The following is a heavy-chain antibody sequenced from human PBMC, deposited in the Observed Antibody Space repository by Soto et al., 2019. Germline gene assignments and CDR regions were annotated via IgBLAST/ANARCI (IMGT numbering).Heavy chain of an antibody. CDR2: ISYDAKHK. J-gene: IGHJ4*02. CDR1: GFTFSTYG. CDR3: AKGAVQDLWTGYYTLFDY. Sequence: GGSLRLSCAASGFTFSTYGMHWVRQAPGKGLEWVAVISYDAKHKYYADSLKGRFTISRDNSKNTLYLQMNSLRAEDTAVYYCAKGAVQDLWTGYYTLFDYWGQGTLVTVSS. D-gene: IGHD3-3*01. V-gene: IGHV3-30*18.